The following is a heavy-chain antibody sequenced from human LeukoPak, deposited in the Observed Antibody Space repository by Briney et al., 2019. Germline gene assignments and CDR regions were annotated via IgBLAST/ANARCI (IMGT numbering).Heavy chain of an antibody. CDR1: GGSFSGYY. Sequence: SETLSLTCAVYGGSFSGYYWSWIRQPPGKGLEWIGEINHSGSTNYNLSLKSRVTISVDTSKNQFSLKLSSVTAADTAVYYCARGGIVGARSFDYWGQGTLVTVSS. CDR2: INHSGST. V-gene: IGHV4-34*01. J-gene: IGHJ4*02. D-gene: IGHD1-26*01. CDR3: ARGGIVGARSFDY.